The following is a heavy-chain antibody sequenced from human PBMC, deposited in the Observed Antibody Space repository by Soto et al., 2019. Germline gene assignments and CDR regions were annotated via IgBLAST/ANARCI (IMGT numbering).Heavy chain of an antibody. D-gene: IGHD3-10*01. CDR3: ARVWGGAFDI. V-gene: IGHV4-59*01. CDR2: IYYSGST. J-gene: IGHJ3*02. Sequence: SETLSLTYTVSDGSIRSYYCSWIRQPPGKGLEWIGYIYYSGSTNYNPSLKSRVTISVDTSKNQFSLKLSSVTAADTAVYYCARVWGGAFDIWGQGTMVTVSS. CDR1: DGSIRSYY.